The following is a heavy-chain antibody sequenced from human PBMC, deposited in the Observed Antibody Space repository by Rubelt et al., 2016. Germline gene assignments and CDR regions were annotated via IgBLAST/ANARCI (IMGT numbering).Heavy chain of an antibody. D-gene: IGHD2-2*01. J-gene: IGHJ5*02. CDR1: SSYA. V-gene: IGHV3-30*04. Sequence: SSYAMHWVRQAPGKGLEWVAVISYDGSNKYYADSVKGRFTISRDNSKNTLYLQMNSLRAEDTAVYYCARDSTKWDTVVPAAIPNWFDPWGQGTLVTVSS. CDR3: ARDSTKWDTVVPAAIPNWFDP. CDR2: ISYDGSNK.